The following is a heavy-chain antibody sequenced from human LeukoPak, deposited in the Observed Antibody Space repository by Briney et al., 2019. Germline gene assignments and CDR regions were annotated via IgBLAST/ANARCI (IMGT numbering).Heavy chain of an antibody. CDR2: IYYTGST. CDR1: GGSFSSYY. D-gene: IGHD1-26*01. V-gene: IGHV4-39*07. CDR3: ARFNSGSYQHYFDY. J-gene: IGHJ4*02. Sequence: SETLSLTCAVYGGSFSSYYWGWIRQPPGKGLEWIGSIYYTGSTYYNPSLKSRVTISVDTSKNQFSLQLNSVTAADTAMYYCARFNSGSYQHYFDYWGQGTLVTVSS.